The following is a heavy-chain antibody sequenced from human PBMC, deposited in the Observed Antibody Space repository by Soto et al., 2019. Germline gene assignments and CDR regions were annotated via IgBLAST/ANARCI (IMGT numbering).Heavy chain of an antibody. CDR1: GFTFDDYG. V-gene: IGHV3-20*04. J-gene: IGHJ2*01. Sequence: EVQLVESGGGVVRPGGSLRRSCAASGFTFDDYGMSWVRQAPGKGLEWVSGINWNGGRTGYADSVKSRFTISRDNAKNSLYLQMNSLRAEDTALYYCARDGLGELLLGWYFDLWGRGTLVTVSS. D-gene: IGHD1-26*01. CDR2: INWNGGRT. CDR3: ARDGLGELLLGWYFDL.